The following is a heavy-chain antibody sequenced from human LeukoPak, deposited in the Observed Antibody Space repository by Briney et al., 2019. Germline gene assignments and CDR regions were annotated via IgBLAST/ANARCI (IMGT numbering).Heavy chain of an antibody. D-gene: IGHD1-26*01. CDR3: AKGKESGPALDY. J-gene: IGHJ4*02. CDR1: GFTFSDYY. V-gene: IGHV3-7*01. CDR2: IKQGGSEK. Sequence: GGSLRLSCAASGFTFSDYYMSWIRQAPGKGLEWVANIKQGGSEKYYVDSVKGRFTISRDNAKNSLYLQMNSLRAEDTAVYYCAKGKESGPALDYWGQGTLVTVSP.